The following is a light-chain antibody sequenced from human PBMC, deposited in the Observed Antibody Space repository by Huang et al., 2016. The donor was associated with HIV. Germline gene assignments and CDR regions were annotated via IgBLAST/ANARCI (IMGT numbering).Light chain of an antibody. Sequence: IQLTQSPSSLSASVADRVTITCRASQGISTYLAWYQQRPGKAPDLRIYYTSTLQSGVPSRFSGSGSGTDFTLTSSSLQAEDSATYYCQQVNSYPRTFGPGTKVEIK. CDR3: QQVNSYPRT. CDR2: YTS. V-gene: IGKV1-9*01. CDR1: QGISTY. J-gene: IGKJ3*01.